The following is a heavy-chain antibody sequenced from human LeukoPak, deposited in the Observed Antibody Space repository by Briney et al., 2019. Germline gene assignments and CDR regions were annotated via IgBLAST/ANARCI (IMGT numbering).Heavy chain of an antibody. CDR3: AQAGYSYGYDY. J-gene: IGHJ4*02. CDR1: GFTFSSYS. D-gene: IGHD5-18*01. CDR2: ISSSSSTI. V-gene: IGHV3-48*01. Sequence: GGSLRLSCAASGFTFSSYSMNWVRQAPGKGLEWVSYISSSSSTIYHADSVKGRFTISRDNAKNSLYLQMNSLRAEDTAVYYCAQAGYSYGYDYWGQGTLVTVSS.